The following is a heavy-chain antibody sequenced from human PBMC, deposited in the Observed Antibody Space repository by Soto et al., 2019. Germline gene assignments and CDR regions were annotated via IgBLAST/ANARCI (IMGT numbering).Heavy chain of an antibody. D-gene: IGHD5-12*01. J-gene: IGHJ4*02. CDR2: IYYTGNT. CDR3: SSLPDGYTSGLDY. CDR1: GASINSGDYY. Sequence: SETLSLTCTVSGASINSGDYYWSWIRQPPGKGLEWIGYIYYTGNTVFNPSLKSRVSISVDTPKNQFSLRLNSVTAADTAVYYCSSLPDGYTSGLDYWGPGTLVTVSS. V-gene: IGHV4-30-4*01.